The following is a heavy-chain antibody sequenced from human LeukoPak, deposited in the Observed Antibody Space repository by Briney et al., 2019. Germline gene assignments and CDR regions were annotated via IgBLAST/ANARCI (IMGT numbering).Heavy chain of an antibody. D-gene: IGHD4-17*01. V-gene: IGHV3-23*01. CDR1: GFTFSSYA. Sequence: SGGSLRLSCAASGFTFSSYAMSWVRQAPRKGLEWVAAISGSGGSTYYADSVKGRFTISRDNSKNTLYLQMNSLRAEDTAVYYCASTVYGDFPDAFDIWGQGTMVTVSS. CDR3: ASTVYGDFPDAFDI. J-gene: IGHJ3*02. CDR2: ISGSGGST.